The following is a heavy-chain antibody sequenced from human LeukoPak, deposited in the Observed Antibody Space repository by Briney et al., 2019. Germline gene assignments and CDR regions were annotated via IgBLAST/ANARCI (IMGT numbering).Heavy chain of an antibody. Sequence: SGGSLRLSCAASGFTFSDYYMSWIRQAPGKGLEWVAVISYDGSNKYYADSVKGRFTISRDNSKNTLYLQMNSLRAEDTAVYYCARESELRFLEWLLGHWGQGTLVTVSS. CDR1: GFTFSDYY. V-gene: IGHV3-30*03. CDR3: ARESELRFLEWLLGH. D-gene: IGHD3-3*01. CDR2: ISYDGSNK. J-gene: IGHJ4*02.